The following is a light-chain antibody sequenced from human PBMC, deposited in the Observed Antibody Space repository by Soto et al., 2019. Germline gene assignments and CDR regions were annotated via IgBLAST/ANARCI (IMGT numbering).Light chain of an antibody. CDR3: SSYKNIGAVV. Sequence: QSALTQPASVSGSPGQSITISCTGTTTDVGGYNYASWYQQPPGKPPKLMLYDVSIRPSGISNRFSGSNSGNTASLTISGLQAEDEADYYCSSYKNIGAVVFGGGTKLTVL. CDR2: DVS. J-gene: IGLJ2*01. V-gene: IGLV2-14*03. CDR1: TTDVGGYNY.